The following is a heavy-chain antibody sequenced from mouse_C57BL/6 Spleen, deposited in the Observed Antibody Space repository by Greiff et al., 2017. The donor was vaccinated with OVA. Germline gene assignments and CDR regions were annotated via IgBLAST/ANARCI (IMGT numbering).Heavy chain of an antibody. Sequence: VQLQQSGPGLVAPSQSLSITCTVSGFSLTSYGVHWVRQPPGKGLEWLVVIWSDGSTTYNSALKSRLSISKDNSKSQVFLKMNSLQTDDTAMYYCASYYGSPYAMDYWGQGTSVTVSS. V-gene: IGHV2-6*03. J-gene: IGHJ4*01. CDR3: ASYYGSPYAMDY. D-gene: IGHD1-1*01. CDR2: IWSDGST. CDR1: GFSLTSYG.